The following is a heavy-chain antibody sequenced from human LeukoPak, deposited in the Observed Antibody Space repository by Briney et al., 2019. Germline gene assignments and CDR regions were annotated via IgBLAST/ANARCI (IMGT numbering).Heavy chain of an antibody. D-gene: IGHD4-17*01. V-gene: IGHV3-23*01. CDR3: AKLVGDYVTYFDY. CDR1: GFTFSSYA. J-gene: IGHJ4*02. Sequence: GGSLRLSCAASGFTFSSYATSWVRQAPGKGLEWVSAISGSGGSTYYADSVKGRFTISRDNSKNTLYLQMNSLRAEDTAVYYCAKLVGDYVTYFDYWGQGTLVTVSS. CDR2: ISGSGGST.